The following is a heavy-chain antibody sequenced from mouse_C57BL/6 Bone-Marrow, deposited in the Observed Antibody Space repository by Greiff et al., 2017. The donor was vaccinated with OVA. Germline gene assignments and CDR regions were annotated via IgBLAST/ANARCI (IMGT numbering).Heavy chain of an antibody. CDR3: ARGGKGIYYAMDY. CDR1: GYTFTSYW. CDR2: INPSNGGT. V-gene: IGHV1-53*01. J-gene: IGHJ4*01. D-gene: IGHD1-3*01. Sequence: QVQLQQPGAELVKPGASVKLSCKASGYTFTSYWMHWVKQRPGQGLEWIGNINPSNGGTNYNEKFKSKATLTVDKSSSTAYMQLSSLTSEDSAVYYCARGGKGIYYAMDYWGQGTSVTVSS.